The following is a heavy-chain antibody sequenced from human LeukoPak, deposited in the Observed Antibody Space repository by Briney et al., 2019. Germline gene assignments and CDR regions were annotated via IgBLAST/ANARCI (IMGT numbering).Heavy chain of an antibody. V-gene: IGHV4-4*07. D-gene: IGHD6-13*01. Sequence: SETLSLTCTVSGGSINVYYWSWIRHPAGKGLECIGRIYNSESINYNPSLKSPVTMSIDTSNSQFSLKLHSVTAADTAVSYCARARSSSYPSDWFDPWGQGALVTVSS. CDR3: ARARSSSYPSDWFDP. CDR1: GGSINVYY. J-gene: IGHJ5*02. CDR2: IYNSESI.